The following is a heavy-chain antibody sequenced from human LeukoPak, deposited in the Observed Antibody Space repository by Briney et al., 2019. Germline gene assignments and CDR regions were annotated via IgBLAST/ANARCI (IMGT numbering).Heavy chain of an antibody. Sequence: PSETLSLTCAVYGGSFSGYYWSWIRQPPGKGLEWSGEINHSGSTNYNPSLKSRVTISVDTSKNQFSLKLSSVTAADTAVYYCASDYYCSSTSCRAAEYFQHWGQGTLVTVSS. CDR2: INHSGST. D-gene: IGHD2-2*01. CDR1: GGSFSGYY. J-gene: IGHJ1*01. V-gene: IGHV4-34*01. CDR3: ASDYYCSSTSCRAAEYFQH.